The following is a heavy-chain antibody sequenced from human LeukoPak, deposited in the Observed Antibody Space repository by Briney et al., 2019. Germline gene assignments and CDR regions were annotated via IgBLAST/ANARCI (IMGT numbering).Heavy chain of an antibody. V-gene: IGHV3-23*01. CDR3: ARGWGYFGSGHAFDV. CDR1: GFTFSSYA. Sequence: GGSLRLSCAASGFTFSSYAMSWVRQAPGKGLEWVSAISGSGGSTYYADSVKGRFTISRDISKNTLYLQMNSLRAKDTAVYYCARGWGYFGSGHAFDVWGQGTMVTVSS. J-gene: IGHJ3*01. D-gene: IGHD3-10*01. CDR2: ISGSGGST.